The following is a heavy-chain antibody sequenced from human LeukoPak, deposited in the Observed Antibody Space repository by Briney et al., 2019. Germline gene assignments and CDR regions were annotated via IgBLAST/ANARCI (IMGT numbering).Heavy chain of an antibody. Sequence: KPSETLSLTCTVSGGSISSYYWSWIRQPPGKGLEWIGYIYYSGSTNYNPSLKSRVTISVDTSKNQFSLKLRPVTAADTAVYYCARGVVIAPQTFDYWGQGTLVTASS. CDR3: ARGVVIAPQTFDY. CDR2: IYYSGST. CDR1: GGSISSYY. D-gene: IGHD2-21*01. J-gene: IGHJ4*02. V-gene: IGHV4-59*01.